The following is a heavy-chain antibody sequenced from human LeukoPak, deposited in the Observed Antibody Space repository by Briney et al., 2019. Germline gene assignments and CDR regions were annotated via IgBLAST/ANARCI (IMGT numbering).Heavy chain of an antibody. J-gene: IGHJ6*03. D-gene: IGHD3-10*01. CDR1: GSSFTSYW. V-gene: IGHV5-51*01. CDR3: ARSAGLWFGELHYYMDV. Sequence: GESLQISCQGSGSSFTSYWIGWVRQMPGKGLEWMGIIYPGDSDTRYSPSFQGQVTISADKSISTAYLQWSSLKASDTAMYYCARSAGLWFGELHYYMDVWGKGTTVTVSS. CDR2: IYPGDSDT.